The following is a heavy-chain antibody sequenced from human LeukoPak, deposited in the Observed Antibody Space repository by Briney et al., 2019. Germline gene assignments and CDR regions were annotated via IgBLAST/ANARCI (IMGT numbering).Heavy chain of an antibody. J-gene: IGHJ4*02. V-gene: IGHV4-4*07. CDR1: GGSISSYY. Sequence: SETLSLTCNVSGGSISSYYWSWIRQPAGKGLEWIGRIYSSESTNYKPSLKSRVTMSVDTSRNQFSLKLTSVTAADTAVYYCAREQSSGGYRPFDYWGQGTLVTVSS. D-gene: IGHD6-19*01. CDR3: AREQSSGGYRPFDY. CDR2: IYSSEST.